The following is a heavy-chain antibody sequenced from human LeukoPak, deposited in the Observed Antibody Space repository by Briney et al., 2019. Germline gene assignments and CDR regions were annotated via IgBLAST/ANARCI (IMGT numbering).Heavy chain of an antibody. CDR1: GGSISSGSYY. Sequence: PSETLSLTCTVSGGSISSGSYYWSWIRQPAGTGLEWIGRIYTSGGTNYNPSLKSRVTISVDTSKNQFSLKLSSVTAADTAVYYCATYSSSSGRAYWGQGTLVTVSS. CDR3: ATYSSSSGRAY. J-gene: IGHJ4*02. V-gene: IGHV4-61*02. CDR2: IYTSGGT. D-gene: IGHD6-6*01.